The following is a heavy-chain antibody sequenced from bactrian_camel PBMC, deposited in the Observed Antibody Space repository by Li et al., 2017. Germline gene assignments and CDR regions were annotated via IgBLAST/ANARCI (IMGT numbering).Heavy chain of an antibody. CDR1: KHTSTSRGV. D-gene: IGHD1*01. V-gene: IGHV3S68*01. CDR2: IYTSSSAT. J-gene: IGHJ4*01. CDR3: AAEEGRWVGGDARQYTY. Sequence: HVQLVESGGGSVRDGGSLTLSCEVKHTSTSRGVCMGWFRQAPGGEREGVAGIYTSSSATIYADSVKGRFTISQDNPNGTLILQMDILKPEDTAMYYCAAEEGRWVGGDARQYTYWGQGTQVTVS.